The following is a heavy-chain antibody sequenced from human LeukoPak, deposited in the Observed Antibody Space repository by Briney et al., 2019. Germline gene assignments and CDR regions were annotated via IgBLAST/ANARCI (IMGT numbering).Heavy chain of an antibody. CDR3: ARVVSSSWTGYYYGMDV. CDR2: INTDGSST. CDR1: GFIFSNYW. D-gene: IGHD6-13*01. V-gene: IGHV3-74*01. J-gene: IGHJ6*02. Sequence: PGGSLRLFCAGSGFIFSNYWMQWVRQAPGKGLVWVSRINTDGSSTSYADSLKGRFTISRDNAKNTLYLQMNSLRAEDTAVYYCARVVSSSWTGYYYGMDVWGQGTTVTVSS.